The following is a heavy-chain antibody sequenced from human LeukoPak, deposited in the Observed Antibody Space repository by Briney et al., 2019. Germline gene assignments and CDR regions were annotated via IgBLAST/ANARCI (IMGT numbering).Heavy chain of an antibody. CDR1: GGSISSSNW. V-gene: IGHV4-4*02. Sequence: SETLSLTCAVSGGSISSSNWWSWVRQPPGKGLEWIGEIYHSGSTNYNPSLKSRVTISVDKSKNQFSLKLSSVTAADTAVYYCARVGAIRGVIIRWFDPWGQGTLVTVSS. J-gene: IGHJ5*02. CDR3: ARVGAIRGVIIRWFDP. CDR2: IYHSGST. D-gene: IGHD3-10*01.